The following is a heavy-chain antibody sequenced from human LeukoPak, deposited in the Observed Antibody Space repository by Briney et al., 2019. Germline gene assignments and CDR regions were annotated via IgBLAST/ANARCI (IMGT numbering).Heavy chain of an antibody. Sequence: ASVKVSCKASGGTFSSYAISWVRQAPGQGLEWMGGIIPIFGTANYAQKFQGRVTITADKSTSTAYMELSSLRSEDTAVYYCAREPYSSGWTNWFDPWGQGTLVTVSS. J-gene: IGHJ5*02. CDR3: AREPYSSGWTNWFDP. D-gene: IGHD6-19*01. V-gene: IGHV1-69*06. CDR2: IIPIFGTA. CDR1: GGTFSSYA.